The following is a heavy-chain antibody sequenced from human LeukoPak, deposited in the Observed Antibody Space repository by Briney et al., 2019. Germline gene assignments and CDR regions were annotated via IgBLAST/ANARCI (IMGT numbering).Heavy chain of an antibody. J-gene: IGHJ4*02. D-gene: IGHD3-22*01. CDR1: GGTFSSYA. CDR3: ARGPLPYYYDSSGYTPYYFDY. Sequence: SLKVSCKASGGTFSSYAISWVRQAPGQGLEWMGGIIPIFGTANYAQKFQGRVTITTDESTSTAYMELSSLRSEDTAVYYCARGPLPYYYDSSGYTPYYFDYWGQGTLVTVSS. V-gene: IGHV1-69*05. CDR2: IIPIFGTA.